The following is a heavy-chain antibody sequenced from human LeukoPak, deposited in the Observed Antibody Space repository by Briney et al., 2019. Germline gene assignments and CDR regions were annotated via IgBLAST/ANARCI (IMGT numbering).Heavy chain of an antibody. D-gene: IGHD3-10*01. Sequence: SETLSLTCAVYGGSFSGYYWSWIRQPPGKGLEWIGVIKHSGSTNYNPSLKSRVTISVDTSKNQFSLKLSSVTAADTAVYYCARRLGRKFGERFYYYHYMDVWGKGTTVTISS. CDR2: IKHSGST. CDR1: GGSFSGYY. CDR3: ARRLGRKFGERFYYYHYMDV. J-gene: IGHJ6*03. V-gene: IGHV4-34*01.